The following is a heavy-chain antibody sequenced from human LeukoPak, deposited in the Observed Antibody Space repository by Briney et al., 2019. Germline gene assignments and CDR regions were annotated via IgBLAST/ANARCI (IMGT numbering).Heavy chain of an antibody. D-gene: IGHD1-7*01. V-gene: IGHV3-74*01. CDR3: ARYNWNSAPFDY. Sequence: GGSLRLSCAASGFTFSSYWMHWVRQAPGKGLVWVSRINSDGSSTSYADSVKGRFTISKDSAKNTLYLEMNSLRAEDTAVYYCARYNWNSAPFDYWGQGTLVTVSS. CDR2: INSDGSST. CDR1: GFTFSSYW. J-gene: IGHJ4*02.